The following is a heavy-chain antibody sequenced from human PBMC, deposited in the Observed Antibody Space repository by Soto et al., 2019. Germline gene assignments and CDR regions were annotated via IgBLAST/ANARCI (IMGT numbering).Heavy chain of an antibody. CDR3: IRGHCANGLCRPCDF. V-gene: IGHV1-46*03. CDR2: INPSGGST. Sequence: QVQLVQSGAEVKKPGASVKVSCEASGDTFTNHYMHWVRQAHGQGLEWMGIINPSGGSTTYAQKFQGRVTITRDTSTSTVYMELSSLRSEDTAVYYFIRGHCANGLCRPCDFWGQGTLVTVSS. J-gene: IGHJ4*02. D-gene: IGHD2-8*01. CDR1: GDTFTNHY.